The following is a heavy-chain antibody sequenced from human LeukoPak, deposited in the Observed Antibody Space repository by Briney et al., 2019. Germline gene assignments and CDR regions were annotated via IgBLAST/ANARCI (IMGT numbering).Heavy chain of an antibody. V-gene: IGHV3-66*01. CDR2: IYSGGNT. J-gene: IGHJ4*02. CDR3: ARDRGGYFDY. D-gene: IGHD3-10*01. Sequence: GGSLRPSCAASGFTVRRNYMTWVPQAPGKGRERVSVIYSGGNTYYTDSVKGRLTISRDNTKATLYLEMNSLRGDDTAVYYCARDRGGYFDYWGRGTLLTVSS. CDR1: GFTVRRNY.